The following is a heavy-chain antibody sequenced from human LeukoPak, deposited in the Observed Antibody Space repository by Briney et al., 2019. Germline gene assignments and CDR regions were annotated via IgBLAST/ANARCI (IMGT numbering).Heavy chain of an antibody. J-gene: IGHJ4*02. Sequence: SETLSLTCSVSGGFISRYYLSWIRQSAGKRLEWIGRLYPSGDTKYNPSLGSRVSMSMDTSKNHFSLKMTSVTAADTALYYCAKGVTSRDFESWGQGTLVTVSS. CDR2: LYPSGDT. D-gene: IGHD2-21*02. V-gene: IGHV4-4*07. CDR3: AKGVTSRDFES. CDR1: GGFISRYY.